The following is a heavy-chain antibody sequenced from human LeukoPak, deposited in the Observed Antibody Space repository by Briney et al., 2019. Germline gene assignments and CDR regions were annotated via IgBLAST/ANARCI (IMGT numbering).Heavy chain of an antibody. CDR2: ISSSSYI. V-gene: IGHV3-21*01. D-gene: IGHD3-3*01. J-gene: IGHJ4*02. CDR1: GFTFSSYS. CDR3: AKGITIFGVVTSYDY. Sequence: GGSLRLSCAASGFTFSSYSMNWVRQAPGKGLEWVSSISSSSYIYYADSVKGRFTISRDNAKNSLYLRMNSLRAEDTAVYYCAKGITIFGVVTSYDYWGQGTLVTVSS.